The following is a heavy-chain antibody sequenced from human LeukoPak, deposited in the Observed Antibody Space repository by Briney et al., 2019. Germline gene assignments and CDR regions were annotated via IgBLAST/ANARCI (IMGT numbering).Heavy chain of an antibody. D-gene: IGHD3-3*01. J-gene: IGHJ5*02. Sequence: GASVKVSCKASGYTFTSYGISWVRQAPGQGLEWMGWISAYNGNTNYAQKLQGRVTMTTDTSTSTAYMELSSLRSEDTAVYYCARGGMSVIIPYRYNWFDPWGQGTLVTVSS. CDR2: ISAYNGNT. CDR1: GYTFTSYG. V-gene: IGHV1-18*01. CDR3: ARGGMSVIIPYRYNWFDP.